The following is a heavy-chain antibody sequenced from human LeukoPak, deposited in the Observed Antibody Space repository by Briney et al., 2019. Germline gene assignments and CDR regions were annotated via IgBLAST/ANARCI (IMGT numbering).Heavy chain of an antibody. V-gene: IGHV1-3*01. CDR3: ARGDTAMVGFDY. CDR1: GGTFSSYA. Sequence: ASVKVSCKASGGTFSSYAISWVRQAPGQGLEWMGWINAGNGNTKYSQKFQGRVTITRDTSASTAYMELSSLRSEDTAVYYCARGDTAMVGFDYWGQGTLVTVSS. D-gene: IGHD5-18*01. CDR2: INAGNGNT. J-gene: IGHJ4*02.